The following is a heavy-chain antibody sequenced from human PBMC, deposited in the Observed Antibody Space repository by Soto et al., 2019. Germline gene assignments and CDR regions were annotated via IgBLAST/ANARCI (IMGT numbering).Heavy chain of an antibody. CDR2: IYYSGST. CDR1: GGSISSGGYY. V-gene: IGHV4-31*03. D-gene: IGHD5-18*01. CDR3: ARGYSYGSWFDP. Sequence: SETLSLTCTVSGGSISSGGYYWSWIRQHPGKGPEWIGYIYYSGSTYYNPSLKSRVTISVDTSKNQFSLKLSSVTAADTAVYYCARGYSYGSWFDPWGQGTLVTVSS. J-gene: IGHJ5*02.